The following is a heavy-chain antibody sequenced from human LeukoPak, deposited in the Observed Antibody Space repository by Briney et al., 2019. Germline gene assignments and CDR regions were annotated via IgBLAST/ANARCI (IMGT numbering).Heavy chain of an antibody. D-gene: IGHD2-8*01. V-gene: IGHV3-30*03. CDR2: ISYDGRQN. J-gene: IGHJ4*02. Sequence: GGSLRLSCAVSGFSFDTYWMNWVRQAPGKGLEWVAVISYDGRQNYYADSVKGRFTISRDNSKNTLYLQMNSLRDEDSAAYYCARVYLERLTAGYFDHWGQGTWVTVSP. CDR1: GFSFDTYW. CDR3: ARVYLERLTAGYFDH.